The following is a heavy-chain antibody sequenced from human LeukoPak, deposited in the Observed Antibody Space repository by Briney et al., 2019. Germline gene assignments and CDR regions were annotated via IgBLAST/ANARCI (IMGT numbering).Heavy chain of an antibody. J-gene: IGHJ5*02. CDR1: GDSISSRTYY. CDR2: IRNSGST. Sequence: SQTLYLTCSVSGDSISSRTYYWTWIRQHPEKDLEWIGYIRNSGSTNYNPALKSRVTISVDTSKNQFSLKLTSVTAADTAIYYCARDVSSMFPNWFDPWGQGILVIVSS. CDR3: ARDVSSMFPNWFDP. D-gene: IGHD6-6*01. V-gene: IGHV4-31*03.